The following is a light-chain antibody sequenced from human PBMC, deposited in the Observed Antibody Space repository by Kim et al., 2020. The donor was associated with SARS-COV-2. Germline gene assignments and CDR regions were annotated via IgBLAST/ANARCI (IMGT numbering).Light chain of an antibody. J-gene: IGLJ1*01. CDR2: DVS. CDR3: SSYTSSSTYV. V-gene: IGLV2-14*01. CDR1: SSDVGGYNY. Sequence: QSALTQPASVSGSPGQSITISCTGTSSDVGGYNYVSWYQQHPGKAPKLMIYDVSKRPSGVSNRFSGSKSGNTVSLTISGLQAEDEADYYCSSYTSSSTYVFGTGTKVTVL.